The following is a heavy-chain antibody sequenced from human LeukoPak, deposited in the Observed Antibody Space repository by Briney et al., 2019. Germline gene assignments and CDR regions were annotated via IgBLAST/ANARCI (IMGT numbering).Heavy chain of an antibody. D-gene: IGHD6-19*01. J-gene: IGHJ4*02. CDR3: AREDSSGGYYFDY. CDR1: GFTFSSYA. Sequence: GGSLRLSCAASGFTFSSYAMHWVRQAPGKGLEWVAVISYDGSNKYYADSVKGRFTISRDNSKNTLYLQMNSLRAEDTAVYYCAREDSSGGYYFDYWGQGTLVTVSS. V-gene: IGHV3-30*01. CDR2: ISYDGSNK.